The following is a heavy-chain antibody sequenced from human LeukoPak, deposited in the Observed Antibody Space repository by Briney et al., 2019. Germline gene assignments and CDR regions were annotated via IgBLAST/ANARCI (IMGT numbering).Heavy chain of an antibody. CDR2: INPNSGGT. CDR1: GYTFTGYY. CDR3: ARDFWVRGQEIGMDV. Sequence: ASVKVSCKASGYTFTGYYMHWERQAPGQGLEWMGWINPNSGGTNYAQKFQVRVTMTRDTSISTAYMELSRLRSDHTAVYYCARDFWVRGQEIGMDVWGQGTTVTVYS. D-gene: IGHD3-10*01. J-gene: IGHJ6*02. V-gene: IGHV1-2*02.